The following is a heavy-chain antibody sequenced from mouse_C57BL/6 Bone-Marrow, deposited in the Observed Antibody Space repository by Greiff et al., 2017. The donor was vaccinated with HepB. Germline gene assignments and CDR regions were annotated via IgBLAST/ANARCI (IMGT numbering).Heavy chain of an antibody. J-gene: IGHJ3*01. Sequence: EVKLQESGEGLVKPGGSLKLSCAASGFTFSSYAMSWVRQTPEKRLEWVAYISSGGDYIYYADTVKGRFTISRDNARNNLYLQMSSLKSEDTAMYYCTRGGWLRRQAWFAYWGQGTLVTVSA. CDR1: GFTFSSYA. CDR2: ISSGGDYI. V-gene: IGHV5-9-1*02. CDR3: TRGGWLRRQAWFAY. D-gene: IGHD2-2*01.